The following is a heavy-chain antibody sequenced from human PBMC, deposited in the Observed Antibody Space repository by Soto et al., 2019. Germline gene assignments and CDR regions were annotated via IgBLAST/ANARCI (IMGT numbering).Heavy chain of an antibody. V-gene: IGHV1-69*01. CDR1: GGTFRSYA. CDR3: ASDASLWFWELSTRYFPH. Sequence: QVPLVQSGAAVQKPGSSVQVSCKSSGGTFRSYAISCVRPAPGQGLEWMVGLIPIFGTANYAQKLQGRVTITEDESTSTAYMGRSSLRSADTAVYYWASDASLWFWELSTRYFPHRGQGTLVTV. D-gene: IGHD3-10*01. J-gene: IGHJ1*01. CDR2: LIPIFGTA.